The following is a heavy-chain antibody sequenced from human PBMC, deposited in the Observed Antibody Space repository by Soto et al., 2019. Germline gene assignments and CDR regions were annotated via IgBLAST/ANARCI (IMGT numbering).Heavy chain of an antibody. CDR3: ARDRGGALDS. CDR1: GFTFNTFA. J-gene: IGHJ4*02. CDR2: LSGSGSLS. V-gene: IGHV3-23*01. Sequence: EVLLLESGGGLVQPGGSLRLSCAASGFTFNTFAMTWVRQAPGKGLEWVSALSGSGSLSYYADSVKGRFTISRYNSKNTMYLQMNNLRVAETAVYFCARDRGGALDSWGQGTLVTVSS. D-gene: IGHD2-15*01.